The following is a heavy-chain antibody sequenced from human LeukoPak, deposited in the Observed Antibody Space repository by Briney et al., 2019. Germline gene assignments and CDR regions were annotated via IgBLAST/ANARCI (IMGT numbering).Heavy chain of an antibody. CDR2: ISSSSSTI. V-gene: IGHV3-48*02. Sequence: GGSLRLSCAASGFTFSSYSMNWVRQAPGKGLEWVSYISSSSSTIYYADSVKGRFTISRDNAKNSLYLQMNSLRDEDTAVYYCARVAAYYYDSSGYSVGDYYYGMDVWGQGTTVTVSS. CDR3: ARVAAYYYDSSGYSVGDYYYGMDV. CDR1: GFTFSSYS. J-gene: IGHJ6*02. D-gene: IGHD3-22*01.